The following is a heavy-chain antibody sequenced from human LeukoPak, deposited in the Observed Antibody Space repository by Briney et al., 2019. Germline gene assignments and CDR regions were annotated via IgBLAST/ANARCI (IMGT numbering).Heavy chain of an antibody. CDR2: IYTSGST. V-gene: IGHV4-4*07. Sequence: SETLSLTCTVSGGSINSYYWSWIRQPAGQGLKWIGRIYTSGSTKYNPSLKSRVTMSVDTSKNQFSLKLSSVTAADTAIYYCARGSYYDILTGYYTGSFDYWGQGILVTVSS. CDR1: GGSINSYY. D-gene: IGHD3-9*01. CDR3: ARGSYYDILTGYYTGSFDY. J-gene: IGHJ4*02.